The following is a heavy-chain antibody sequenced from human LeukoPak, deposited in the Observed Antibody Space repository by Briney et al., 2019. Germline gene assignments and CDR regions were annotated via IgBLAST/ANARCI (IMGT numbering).Heavy chain of an antibody. CDR3: ARGMHASKYYFDY. CDR2: IYHSGST. V-gene: IGHV4-38-2*01. J-gene: IGHJ4*02. CDR1: GYSISSGYY. Sequence: SETLSLTCAVSGYSISSGYYWGWIRQPPGKGLEWIGSIYHSGSTYYNPSLKSRVTISVDTSKNQFSLKLSSVTAADTAVYYCARGMHASKYYFDYWGQGTLVTVSS. D-gene: IGHD2-8*01.